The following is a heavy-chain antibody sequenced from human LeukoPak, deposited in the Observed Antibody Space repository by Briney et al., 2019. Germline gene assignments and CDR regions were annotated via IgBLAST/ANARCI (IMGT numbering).Heavy chain of an antibody. J-gene: IGHJ3*02. CDR2: ISYDGSNK. CDR1: GFTFSSYA. V-gene: IGHV3-30*04. D-gene: IGHD3-22*01. Sequence: GGSLRLSCAASGFTFSSYAMHWVRQAPGKRLEWVAVISYDGSNKYYADSVKGRFTISRDNSKNTLYLQMNSLRAEDTAVYYCASADSSGFDAFDIWGQGTMVTVSS. CDR3: ASADSSGFDAFDI.